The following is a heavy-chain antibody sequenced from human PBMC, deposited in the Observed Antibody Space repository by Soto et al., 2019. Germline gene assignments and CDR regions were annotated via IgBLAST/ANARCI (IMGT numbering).Heavy chain of an antibody. D-gene: IGHD2-15*01. CDR1: GFTVSSNY. V-gene: IGHV3-66*01. CDR2: IYSSGGT. Sequence: PGGSLRLSCAASGFTVSSNYMSWVRLAPGRGLEWVSIIYSSGGTYYADSVKDRFTISRDNSRNTLYLQILGLRAEDSAVYYCAYSSGHDRFDYWGQGTLVTVSS. CDR3: AYSSGHDRFDY. J-gene: IGHJ4*02.